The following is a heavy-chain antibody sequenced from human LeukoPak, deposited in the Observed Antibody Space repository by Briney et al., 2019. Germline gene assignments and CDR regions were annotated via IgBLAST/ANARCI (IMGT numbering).Heavy chain of an antibody. CDR2: ISAYNGNT. CDR1: GYTFSNYG. D-gene: IGHD1-14*01. CDR3: ARDGEGRTNFDY. V-gene: IGHV1-18*01. J-gene: IGHJ4*02. Sequence: ASVKVSCKASGYTFSNYGISWVRQAPGQGLEWMGWISAYNGNTNYAQKLQGRVTMTTDTSTSTAYMELRSLRSDDTAVYYCARDGEGRTNFDYWGQGTLITVSS.